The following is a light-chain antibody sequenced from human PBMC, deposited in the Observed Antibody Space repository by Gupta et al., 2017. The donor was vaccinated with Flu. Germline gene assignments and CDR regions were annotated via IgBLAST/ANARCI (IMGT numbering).Light chain of an antibody. J-gene: IGLJ1*01. CDR1: SSNIENNF. CDR3: GTWDSSLSAYV. CDR2: ENN. V-gene: IGLV1-51*02. Sequence: KVTISCSGSSSNIENNFVSWYQQLPGTAPKLVIYENNQRPSGIPDRFSGSKSGTSATLGITGLQTGDEAEYHCGTWDSSLSAYVFGTGTKVTVL.